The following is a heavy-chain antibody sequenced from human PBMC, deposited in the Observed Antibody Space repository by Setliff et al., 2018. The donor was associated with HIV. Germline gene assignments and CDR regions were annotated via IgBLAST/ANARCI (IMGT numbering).Heavy chain of an antibody. V-gene: IGHV1-46*01. J-gene: IGHJ6*02. CDR3: ARGWGGQDSNYYGMDV. CDR2: INPSGGST. D-gene: IGHD3-16*01. CDR1: GYTFTRYF. Sequence: ASVKVSCKASGYTFTRYFMHCVRQAPGQGLEWLGMINPSGGSTWYAQKFQGRVTMTGDTSTSTVHMELSSLRSEDTAMYYCARGWGGQDSNYYGMDVWGQGTTVTVSS.